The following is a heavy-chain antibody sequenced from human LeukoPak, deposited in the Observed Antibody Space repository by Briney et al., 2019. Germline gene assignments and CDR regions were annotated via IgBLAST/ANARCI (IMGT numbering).Heavy chain of an antibody. CDR3: AISTDPYTYYYDSSGYYGAFDI. Sequence: ASVKVSCKASGYTFTSYGISWVRQAPGQGLEWMGWISAYNGNTNYAQKPQGRVTMTTDTSTSTAYMELRSLRSDDTAVCYCAISTDPYTYYYDSSGYYGAFDIWGQGTMVTVSS. D-gene: IGHD3-22*01. J-gene: IGHJ3*02. CDR2: ISAYNGNT. CDR1: GYTFTSYG. V-gene: IGHV1-18*01.